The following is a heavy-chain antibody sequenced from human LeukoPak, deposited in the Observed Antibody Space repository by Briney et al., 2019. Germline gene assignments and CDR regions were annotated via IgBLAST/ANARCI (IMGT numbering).Heavy chain of an antibody. V-gene: IGHV1-18*01. CDR1: GYTFTSYG. CDR2: ISAYNGNT. Sequence: ASVKVSCKASGYTFTSYGISWVRQAPGQGLEWMGWISAYNGNTNYAQKLQGRVTMTTDTSTSTAYMELRSLRSDDTAVYYRAREISCSSTSCFYYYYGMDVWGQGTTVTVSS. CDR3: AREISCSSTSCFYYYYGMDV. D-gene: IGHD2-2*01. J-gene: IGHJ6*02.